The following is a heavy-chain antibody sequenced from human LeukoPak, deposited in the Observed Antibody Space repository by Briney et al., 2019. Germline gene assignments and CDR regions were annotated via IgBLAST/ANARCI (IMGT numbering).Heavy chain of an antibody. V-gene: IGHV4-39*01. D-gene: IGHD5-12*01. CDR1: AAXFIXSSHH. J-gene: IGHJ5*01. CDR2: VYYGRTT. CDR3: VRHDGRGGATMGAFDS. Sequence: ETLSLTCTVXAAXFIXSSHHXGWIRQSPGKGLXXIXTVYYGRTTYYNPSLDGRVTISLDTSANHFSLQLNSVTAADTAVYYCVRHDGRGGATMGAFDSWGQGSLVTVSS.